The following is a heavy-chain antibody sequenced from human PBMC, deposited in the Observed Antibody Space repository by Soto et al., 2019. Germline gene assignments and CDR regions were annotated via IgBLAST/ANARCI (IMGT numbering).Heavy chain of an antibody. V-gene: IGHV3-48*03. CDR1: GFTFSSYE. CDR2: ISSSGSTI. Sequence: PGGSLRLSCAASGFTFSSYEMNWVRQAPGKGLEWVSYISSSGSTIYYADSVKGRFTISRDNAKNSLYLQMNSLRAEDTAVYYCARHGGVDTAPPGYYYGMDVWGQGTTVTVSS. CDR3: ARHGGVDTAPPGYYYGMDV. D-gene: IGHD5-18*01. J-gene: IGHJ6*02.